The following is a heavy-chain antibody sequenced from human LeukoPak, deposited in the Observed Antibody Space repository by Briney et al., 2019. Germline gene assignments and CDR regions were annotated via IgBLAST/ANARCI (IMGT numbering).Heavy chain of an antibody. CDR3: ARDVGATPGYFDY. CDR2: IYYSGNT. J-gene: IGHJ4*02. D-gene: IGHD1-26*01. V-gene: IGHV4-59*01. Sequence: SETLSLTCTVSGGSFRGYYWNWIRQPPGKGLEWIAYIYYSGNTNYNPSLKSRVTISVDTSKNQFSLKLSSVTAADTAVYYCARDVGATPGYFDYWGQGTLVTVSS. CDR1: GGSFRGYY.